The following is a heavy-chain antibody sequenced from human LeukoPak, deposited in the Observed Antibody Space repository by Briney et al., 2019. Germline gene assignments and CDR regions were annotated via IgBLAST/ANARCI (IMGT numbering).Heavy chain of an antibody. J-gene: IGHJ4*02. D-gene: IGHD5-24*01. CDR3: ATSRDGYNFHYFDY. V-gene: IGHV1-2*02. CDR2: INPNSGGT. CDR1: GYTFTGYY. Sequence: ASVKVSCKASGYTFTGYYMHWVRQAPGQGLEWVGGINPNSGGTNYAQKFQGRVTMTRDTSISTAYLELRRLRSDDTAVYYCATSRDGYNFHYFDYWGQGTLVTVSS.